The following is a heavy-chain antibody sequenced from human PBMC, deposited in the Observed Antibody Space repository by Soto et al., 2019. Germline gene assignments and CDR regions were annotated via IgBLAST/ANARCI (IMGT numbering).Heavy chain of an antibody. J-gene: IGHJ3*02. CDR2: IIPIFGTA. CDR1: GGAFSSYA. V-gene: IGHV1-69*13. Sequence: ASVKVSCKASGGAFSSYAISWVRQAPGQGLEWMGGIIPIFGTANYAQKFQGRVTITADESTSTAYMELSSLRSEDTAVYYCARAYSGSYVDAFDIWGQGTMVTVSS. CDR3: ARAYSGSYVDAFDI. D-gene: IGHD1-26*01.